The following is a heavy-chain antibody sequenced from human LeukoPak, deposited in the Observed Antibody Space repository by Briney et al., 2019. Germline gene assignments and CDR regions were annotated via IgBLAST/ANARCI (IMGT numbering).Heavy chain of an antibody. J-gene: IGHJ4*02. CDR3: ARDHSSGRYFDF. Sequence: PGGSLRLSCAASGFTVGSNYMSWVRQAPGKGLEWVSVIYGGGTTYYADSVKGRFTISRDNAKNALYLQMDSPRAEDTAVYYCARDHSSGRYFDFWGQGTLVTVSS. V-gene: IGHV3-66*01. D-gene: IGHD3-22*01. CDR2: IYGGGTT. CDR1: GFTVGSNY.